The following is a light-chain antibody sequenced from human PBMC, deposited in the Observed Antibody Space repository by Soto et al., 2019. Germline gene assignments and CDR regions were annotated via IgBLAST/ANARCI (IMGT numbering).Light chain of an antibody. J-gene: IGLJ1*01. V-gene: IGLV2-18*02. CDR1: SSDVGSYNR. CDR2: EVS. Sequence: QSALTQPPSVSGSPGQSVAISCTGTSSDVGSYNRVSWYQQPPGTAPKVMIYEVSNRPSGVPDRFSGSKSGTTASLTISGLQAEDEADYYCSSYTSSSTYVFGTGTKVTVL. CDR3: SSYTSSSTYV.